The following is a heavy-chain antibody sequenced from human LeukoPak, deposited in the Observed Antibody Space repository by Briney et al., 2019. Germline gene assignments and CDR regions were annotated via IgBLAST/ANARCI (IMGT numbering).Heavy chain of an antibody. CDR2: IYSGGST. Sequence: GGSLRLSCAASGFTVSSNYMSWVRQAPGKGLEWVSVIYSGGSTYYADSVKGRFTISRDNSKNTLYLQMNSLRAEDTAVYYCAKDIPDYYDSSGYYEDDAFDIWGQGTMVTVSS. D-gene: IGHD3-22*01. J-gene: IGHJ3*02. V-gene: IGHV3-53*01. CDR1: GFTVSSNY. CDR3: AKDIPDYYDSSGYYEDDAFDI.